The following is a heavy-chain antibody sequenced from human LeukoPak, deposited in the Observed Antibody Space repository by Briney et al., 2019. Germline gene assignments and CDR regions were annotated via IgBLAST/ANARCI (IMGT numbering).Heavy chain of an antibody. Sequence: GGSLRLSCAASGFTFSSYEMNWVRQAPGKGLEWVSSISSSSSYIYYADSVKGRFTISRDNAKNSLYLQMNSLRAEDTAVYYCARDYYGSGRFGFDYWGQGTLVTVSS. CDR3: ARDYYGSGRFGFDY. CDR1: GFTFSSYE. J-gene: IGHJ4*02. CDR2: ISSSSSYI. V-gene: IGHV3-21*01. D-gene: IGHD3-10*01.